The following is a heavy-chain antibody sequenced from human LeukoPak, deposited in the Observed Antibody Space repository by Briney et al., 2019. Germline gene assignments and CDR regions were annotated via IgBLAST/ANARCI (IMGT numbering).Heavy chain of an antibody. CDR3: ARGHYDFAP. V-gene: IGHV4-59*08. CDR1: GGSISDHY. J-gene: IGHJ5*02. Sequence: SETLSLTCSVSGGSISDHYWSWIRQPPGKGLEWIAYIDKSEAPNYNPSLNARVTMSLDMSKNQFSLRLSSATAADTAVYYCARGHYDFAPWGQGTLVTVSS. D-gene: IGHD3-16*01. CDR2: IDKSEAP.